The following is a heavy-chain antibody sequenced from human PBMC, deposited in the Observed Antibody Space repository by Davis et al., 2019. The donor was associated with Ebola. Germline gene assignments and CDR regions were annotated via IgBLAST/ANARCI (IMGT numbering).Heavy chain of an antibody. Sequence: PGGSLRLSCAASGFTFSSYAMSWVRQAPGKGLEWVSAISGSGGSTYYADSVKGRFTISRDNSKNTLYLQMNSLRAEDTAVYYCAKDPPARGQLAFYYYYGMDVWGQGTTVTVSS. CDR1: GFTFSSYA. CDR3: AKDPPARGQLAFYYYYGMDV. CDR2: ISGSGGST. V-gene: IGHV3-23*01. D-gene: IGHD6-6*01. J-gene: IGHJ6*02.